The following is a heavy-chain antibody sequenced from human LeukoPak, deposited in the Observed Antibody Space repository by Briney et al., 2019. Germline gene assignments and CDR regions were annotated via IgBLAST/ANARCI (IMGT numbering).Heavy chain of an antibody. V-gene: IGHV4-61*02. D-gene: IGHD2-2*01. Sequence: SQTLSLTCTVSGGSISSGSYYWSWIRQPAGKGLEWIGRIYTSGSTNYNPSLKSRVTISVDTSKNQFSLKLSSVTAADTAVYYCARAVVVPAAMRGGFDPWGQGTLVTVSS. J-gene: IGHJ5*02. CDR1: GGSISSGSYY. CDR3: ARAVVVPAAMRGGFDP. CDR2: IYTSGST.